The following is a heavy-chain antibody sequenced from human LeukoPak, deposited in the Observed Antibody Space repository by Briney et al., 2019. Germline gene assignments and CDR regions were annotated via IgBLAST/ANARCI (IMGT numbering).Heavy chain of an antibody. V-gene: IGHV3-7*01. CDR2: IKEDGSEK. Sequence: GGSLRLSCAASGFTFSGYWMSWVRQAPGKGLECVANIKEDGSEKFYVDSVKGRFTISRDNAENSLFPQMNSLRAEDTAVYYCGRGHYGDYAWGQGTQVTVSS. D-gene: IGHD4-17*01. J-gene: IGHJ5*02. CDR3: GRGHYGDYA. CDR1: GFTFSGYW.